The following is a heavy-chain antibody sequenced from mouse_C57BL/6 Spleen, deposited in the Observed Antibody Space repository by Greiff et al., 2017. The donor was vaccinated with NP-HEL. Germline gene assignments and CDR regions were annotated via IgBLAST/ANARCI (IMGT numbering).Heavy chain of an antibody. D-gene: IGHD2-3*01. CDR3: TRGGDGYYLAWFAY. Sequence: EVQGVESGAELVRPGASVKLSCTASGFNIKDYYMHWVKQRPEQGLAWIGRIDPEDGDTEYAPKFQGKATMTADTSSNTAYLQLSSLTSEDTAVYYCTRGGDGYYLAWFAYWGQGTLVTVSA. V-gene: IGHV14-1*01. CDR2: IDPEDGDT. CDR1: GFNIKDYY. J-gene: IGHJ3*01.